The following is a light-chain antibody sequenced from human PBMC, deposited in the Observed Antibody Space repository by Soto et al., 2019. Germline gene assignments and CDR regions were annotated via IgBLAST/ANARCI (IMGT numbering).Light chain of an antibody. J-gene: IGLJ1*01. V-gene: IGLV2-11*01. CDR1: TSDVGGYDY. Sequence: QSALTQPRSVSGSPGQSVAISCTGTTSDVGGYDYVSWHQQHPGKAPELIIFDVSKRPSGVPDRFSDSKSGNTASLTISGLQAEDEADYFCCSYAGDFYVFGSGTKVTVL. CDR3: CSYAGDFYV. CDR2: DVS.